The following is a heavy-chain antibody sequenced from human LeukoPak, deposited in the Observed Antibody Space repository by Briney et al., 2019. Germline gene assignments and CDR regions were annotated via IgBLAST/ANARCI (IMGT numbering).Heavy chain of an antibody. CDR2: IYYSGNT. V-gene: IGHV4-39*07. CDR3: ARIRSRKWGFDY. CDR1: GGSISSSSYY. D-gene: IGHD1-26*01. J-gene: IGHJ4*02. Sequence: PSETLSLTCAVSGGSISSSSYYWGWIRQPPGKGLEWIGNIYYSGNTYYNPSLKSRVTISVDTSKNQFSLKLSSVTAADTAVYYCARIRSRKWGFDYWGQGTLVTVSS.